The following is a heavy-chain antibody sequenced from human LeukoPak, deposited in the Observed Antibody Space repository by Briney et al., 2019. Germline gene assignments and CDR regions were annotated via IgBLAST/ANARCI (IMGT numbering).Heavy chain of an antibody. J-gene: IGHJ4*02. CDR1: GGTFSSYA. D-gene: IGHD3-9*01. CDR2: IIPIFGTA. Sequence: GASVKVSCKASGGTFSSYAISWVRQAPGQGLEWMGGIIPIFGTANYAQKFQGRVTITADESTSTAYMELSSLRSEDTAVYYCARPPYCDILNLDYWGQGTLVTVSS. V-gene: IGHV1-69*13. CDR3: ARPPYCDILNLDY.